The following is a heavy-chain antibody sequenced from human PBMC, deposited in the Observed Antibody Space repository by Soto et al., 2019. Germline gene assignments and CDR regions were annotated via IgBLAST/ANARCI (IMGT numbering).Heavy chain of an antibody. CDR3: ARSGDNYNRLDY. Sequence: GGSLRLYCYVSGFTFSDYYISWIRQAPGKGLEWISYSSNSGTFSRYADSVKGRFSISRDNTKNLLYLQMNSLRAEDTAVYYCARSGDNYNRLDYWGQGTPVTVSS. J-gene: IGHJ4*02. CDR1: GFTFSDYY. CDR2: SSNSGTFS. V-gene: IGHV3-11*06. D-gene: IGHD1-1*01.